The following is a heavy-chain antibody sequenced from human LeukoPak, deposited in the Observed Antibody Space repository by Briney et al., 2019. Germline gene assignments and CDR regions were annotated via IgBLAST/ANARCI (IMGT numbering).Heavy chain of an antibody. CDR1: GFTFSSYW. Sequence: GGSLRLSCAASGFTFSSYWMSWVRQAPGKGLEWVAFIRYDGSNKYYADSVKGRFTISRDNSKNTLYLQMNSLRAEDTAVYYCAKDGLGYCSSTSCYRFDYWGQGTLVTVSS. CDR3: AKDGLGYCSSTSCYRFDY. V-gene: IGHV3-30*02. CDR2: IRYDGSNK. D-gene: IGHD2-2*01. J-gene: IGHJ4*02.